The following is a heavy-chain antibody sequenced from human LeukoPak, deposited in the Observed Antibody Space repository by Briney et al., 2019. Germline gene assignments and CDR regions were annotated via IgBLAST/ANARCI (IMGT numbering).Heavy chain of an antibody. Sequence: GESLKISCKGSGYSFTSHWIGWVRQMPGKGLEWMGIVNPDDSDTIYSPSFQGQVTIAADESITTAYLQWSSLKASDTAMYYCARLRWPRGGRSSFDYWGQGALVTVSS. CDR3: ARLRWPRGGRSSFDY. CDR1: GYSFTSHW. J-gene: IGHJ4*02. V-gene: IGHV5-51*01. D-gene: IGHD3-10*01. CDR2: VNPDDSDT.